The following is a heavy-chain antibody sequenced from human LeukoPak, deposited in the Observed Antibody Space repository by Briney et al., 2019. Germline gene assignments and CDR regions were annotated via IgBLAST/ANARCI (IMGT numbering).Heavy chain of an antibody. D-gene: IGHD1-26*01. Sequence: ASVKVSCKVSGYTLTELSMHWVRQAPGKGLEWMGGFDPEDGETIYAQKFQGRVTMTEDTSTDTAFMELSSLRSEDTAVYYCATSKGKWELLFDYWGQGTLVTVSS. CDR1: GYTLTELS. CDR3: ATSKGKWELLFDY. CDR2: FDPEDGET. J-gene: IGHJ4*02. V-gene: IGHV1-24*01.